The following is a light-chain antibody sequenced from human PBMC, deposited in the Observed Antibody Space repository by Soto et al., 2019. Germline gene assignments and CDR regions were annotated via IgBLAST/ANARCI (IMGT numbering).Light chain of an antibody. Sequence: EIVLTQSPAPLSWSPGERATLSCRASQSLSSYLAWYQQKPGQAPRLLIYDASNRATGIPARFSGSGSGTHVTLTIGCVEAEDFVVYNCQPRGNAYTFGQGTQREIK. CDR2: DAS. CDR1: QSLSSY. V-gene: IGKV3-11*01. CDR3: QPRGNAYT. J-gene: IGKJ2*01.